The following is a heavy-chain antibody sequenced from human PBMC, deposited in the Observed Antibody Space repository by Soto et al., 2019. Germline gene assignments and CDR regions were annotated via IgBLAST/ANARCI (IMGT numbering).Heavy chain of an antibody. CDR3: ARGILTYDSWSGYYFPGMDV. V-gene: IGHV1-3*01. CDR1: GYTFTSYA. D-gene: IGHD3-3*01. Sequence: ASVKISCKASGYTFTSYAMHWVRQAPGQRLEWMGWINAGNGNTKYSQKFQGRVTITRDTSASTAYMELSSLRSEDTAVYYCARGILTYDSWSGYYFPGMDVWGKGTTVTVSS. J-gene: IGHJ6*04. CDR2: INAGNGNT.